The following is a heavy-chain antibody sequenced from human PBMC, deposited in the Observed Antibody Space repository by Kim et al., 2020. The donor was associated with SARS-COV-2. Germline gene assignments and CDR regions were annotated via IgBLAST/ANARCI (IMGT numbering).Heavy chain of an antibody. Sequence: YNGNTNYAQKLQGRVTMTTDTSTSTAYMELRSLRSDDTAVYYCAREDLDYWGQGALVTVSS. J-gene: IGHJ4*02. CDR2: YNGNT. CDR3: AREDLDY. V-gene: IGHV1-18*01.